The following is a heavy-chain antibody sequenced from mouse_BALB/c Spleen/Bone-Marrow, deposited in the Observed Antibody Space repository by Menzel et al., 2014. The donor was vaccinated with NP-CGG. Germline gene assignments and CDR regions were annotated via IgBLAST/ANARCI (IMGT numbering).Heavy chain of an antibody. D-gene: IGHD3-3*01. V-gene: IGHV14-3*02. Sequence: EVQLQQSGAELVKPGASVKLSCTASGFNIKDTYMHWVKQRPEQGLEWIGRIDPANGNTKYDPKFQGKATITADTSSNTAYLQLSSLTSEDTAVCYCARRTRYAMDYWGQGTSVTVSS. CDR2: IDPANGNT. CDR3: ARRTRYAMDY. CDR1: GFNIKDTY. J-gene: IGHJ4*01.